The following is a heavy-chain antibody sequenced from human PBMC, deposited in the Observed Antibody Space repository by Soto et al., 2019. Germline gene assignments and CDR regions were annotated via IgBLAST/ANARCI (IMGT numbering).Heavy chain of an antibody. J-gene: IGHJ6*02. CDR3: AKQNYFGSGSSFYYYRSYX. Sequence: PGEALKISCKASGYIFSTNWIAWVRHVPGKGLELMVSIFPADSDIRYKPSFQGQVTISVYKSIDTAYLQWSSLKDSDTGTFYCAKQNYFGSGSSFYYYRSYXWGQGTTVTVS. D-gene: IGHD3-10*01. CDR2: IFPADSDI. CDR1: GYIFSTNW. V-gene: IGHV5-51*01.